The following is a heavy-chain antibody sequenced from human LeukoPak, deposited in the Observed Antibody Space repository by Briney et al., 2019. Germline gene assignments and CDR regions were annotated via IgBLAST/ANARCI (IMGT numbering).Heavy chain of an antibody. Sequence: SETLSLTCAVYGGSFSGYYWSWIRQPPGKGLEWIGEINHSGSTNYNPSLKSRVTISVDTSKNQFSLKLSSVTAADTAVYYCARGRNTMTYWGQGTLVTVSS. CDR1: GGSFSGYY. CDR3: ARGRNTMTY. D-gene: IGHD3-22*01. J-gene: IGHJ4*02. V-gene: IGHV4-34*01. CDR2: INHSGST.